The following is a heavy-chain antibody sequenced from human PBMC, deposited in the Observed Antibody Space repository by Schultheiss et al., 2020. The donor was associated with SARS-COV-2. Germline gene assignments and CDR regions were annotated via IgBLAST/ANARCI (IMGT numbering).Heavy chain of an antibody. CDR2: IYYSGST. J-gene: IGHJ6*02. D-gene: IGHD1-14*01. CDR3: ARGGMGSLDV. Sequence: TLSLTCAVYGGSFSDYYWSWIRQPPGKGLEWIGYIYYSGSTNYNPSLKSLVTISVDTSKNQFSLKLSSVTAADTAVYYCARGGMGSLDVWGQGTTVTVSS. V-gene: IGHV4-34*09. CDR1: GGSFSDYY.